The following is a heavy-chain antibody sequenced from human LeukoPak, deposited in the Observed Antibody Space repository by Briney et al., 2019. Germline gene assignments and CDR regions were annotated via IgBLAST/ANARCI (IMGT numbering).Heavy chain of an antibody. CDR1: GFTFSSHW. CDR3: ARFYYANGSWYFDL. J-gene: IGHJ2*01. D-gene: IGHD3-10*01. Sequence: GSLILSCAASGFTFSSHWMHWVRQAPGKGLVWVSRINSEGSSTSHADSVKGRFTVSRDNAKNTLYLQMNSLRAEDTAVYYCARFYYANGSWYFDLWGRGTLVTVSS. V-gene: IGHV3-74*01. CDR2: INSEGSST.